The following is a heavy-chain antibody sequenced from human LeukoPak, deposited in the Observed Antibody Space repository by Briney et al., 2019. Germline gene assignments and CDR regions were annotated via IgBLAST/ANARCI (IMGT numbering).Heavy chain of an antibody. CDR2: IGSSGTTI. CDR3: ARADCSGSTCYLRRSWFDP. CDR1: GFPFSIYE. J-gene: IGHJ5*02. Sequence: GGSLRLSCAVSGFPFSIYEMNWVRQAPGKGLEWVSNIGSSGTTIYYADSVKGRFTISRDDAKNSLYLQMNSLRVEDTAVYYCARADCSGSTCYLRRSWFDPWGQGTLVTVSS. V-gene: IGHV3-48*03. D-gene: IGHD2-2*01.